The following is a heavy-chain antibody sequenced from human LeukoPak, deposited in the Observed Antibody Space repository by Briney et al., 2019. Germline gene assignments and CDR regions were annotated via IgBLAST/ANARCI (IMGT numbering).Heavy chain of an antibody. Sequence: ASVKVSCKASGYTFTSYYMHWVRQAPGQGLEWMGIINPSGGSTSYAQKFQGRVTMTRDMSTSTAYMELRSLRSDDTAVYYCARSSRIAAADDDYWGQGTLVTVSS. CDR3: ARSSRIAAADDDY. CDR2: INPSGGST. CDR1: GYTFTSYY. V-gene: IGHV1-46*01. J-gene: IGHJ4*02. D-gene: IGHD6-13*01.